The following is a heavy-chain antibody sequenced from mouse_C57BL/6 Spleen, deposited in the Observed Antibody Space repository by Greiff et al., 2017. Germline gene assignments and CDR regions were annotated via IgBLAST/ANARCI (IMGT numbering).Heavy chain of an antibody. CDR3: TTTYDDYAMDY. V-gene: IGHV5-9-1*02. CDR2: NSSGGDYI. J-gene: IGHJ4*01. Sequence: EVQLVVSGEGLVKPGGSLKLSCAASGFTFSSYAMSWVRQTPEKRLEWVACNSSGGDYIYYADTVKGRFTISRDNARNTLYLQMSSLKSEDTAMYYCTTTYDDYAMDYWGQGTSVTVSS. CDR1: GFTFSSYA. D-gene: IGHD2-12*01.